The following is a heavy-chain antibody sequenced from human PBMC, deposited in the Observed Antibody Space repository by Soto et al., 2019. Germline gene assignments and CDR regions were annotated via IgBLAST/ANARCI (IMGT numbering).Heavy chain of an antibody. D-gene: IGHD2-2*01. CDR1: GSSISSGGYY. J-gene: IGHJ5*02. CDR3: ASLCTSYYVDWFDP. CDR2: IYYGGST. V-gene: IGHV4-31*03. Sequence: SETLSLTCTVSGSSISSGGYYWRWIRQHPGKGLEWIGYIYYGGSTYYNPSLKSRVTISVDTSKNQFSLKLSSVTAADTAVYYCASLCTSYYVDWFDPWGQGTLVTVSS.